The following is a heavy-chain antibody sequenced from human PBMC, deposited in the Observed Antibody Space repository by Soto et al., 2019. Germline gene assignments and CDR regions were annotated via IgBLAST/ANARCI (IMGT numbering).Heavy chain of an antibody. V-gene: IGHV4-31*03. Sequence: QVQLQESGPGLVKPSQTLSLTCTVSGGSISSGGYYWSWIRQHPGKGLEWIGYIYYSGSNYYNPSLKSRVTISVEPSKNQFSLKLSSGTAADTAVYYCARDNVVVVVAATTTTYYYGRDVWGRGTTVTVSS. CDR1: GGSISSGGYY. J-gene: IGHJ6*02. CDR2: IYYSGSN. CDR3: ARDNVVVVVAATTTTYYYGRDV. D-gene: IGHD2-15*01.